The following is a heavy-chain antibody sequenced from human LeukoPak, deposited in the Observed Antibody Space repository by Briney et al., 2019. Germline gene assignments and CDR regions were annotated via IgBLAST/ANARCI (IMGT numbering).Heavy chain of an antibody. CDR2: IYYSGST. J-gene: IGHJ4*02. V-gene: IGHV4-59*08. CDR1: GGSISGYY. D-gene: IGHD6-13*01. Sequence: LETLSLTCTVSGGSISGYYWSWIRQPPGKGLEYIAYIYYSGSTDYNPSLKSRVTISVDTSKNQFSLKLSSVTAADTAVYYCARLNIIGSSPVHHFDYGGQGTMVTVSS. CDR3: ARLNIIGSSPVHHFDY.